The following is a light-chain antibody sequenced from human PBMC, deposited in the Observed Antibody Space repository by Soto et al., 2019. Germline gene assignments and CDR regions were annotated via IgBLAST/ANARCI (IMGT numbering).Light chain of an antibody. Sequence: QSALTQPPSASGSPGQSVTISCTGTSSDIGGYNYVSWYQHHPGKAPKVMIYEVSKRPSGVPDRFSGSKSGNTASLTVSGLQPEDGGGYYCSSYAGSNNLGVFGGGTKLTVL. J-gene: IGLJ3*02. CDR2: EVS. V-gene: IGLV2-8*01. CDR1: SSDIGGYNY. CDR3: SSYAGSNNLGV.